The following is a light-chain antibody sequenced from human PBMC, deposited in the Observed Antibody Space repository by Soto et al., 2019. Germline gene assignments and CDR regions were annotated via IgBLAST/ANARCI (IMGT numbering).Light chain of an antibody. Sequence: QSALTQPASGSGSPGQSITISCAGTSSDVGGYNYVSWYQQHPGKVPRLIIADVNKLPSGVSDRFSGSKSGNTSSLTISGLQSEDEADAYCASFTRGVTVVFVGGTKLPVL. CDR2: DVN. CDR1: SSDVGGYNY. V-gene: IGLV2-14*03. CDR3: ASFTRGVTVV. J-gene: IGLJ2*01.